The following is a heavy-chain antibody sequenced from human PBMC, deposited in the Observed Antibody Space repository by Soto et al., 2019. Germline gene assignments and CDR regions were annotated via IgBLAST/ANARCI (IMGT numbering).Heavy chain of an antibody. CDR1: GGSISSSNW. CDR2: IYHSGNT. D-gene: IGHD3-10*01. Sequence: QVQLQESGPGLVKPSGTLSLTCAVSGGSISSSNWWSWVRQPPGKGLAWIGEIYHSGNTNYNPSLKSRVTMAVYKSMNQFSLKLSSVTAADTAVYYCARRWGEGRVDYWGQGTLVTVSS. J-gene: IGHJ4*02. V-gene: IGHV4-4*02. CDR3: ARRWGEGRVDY.